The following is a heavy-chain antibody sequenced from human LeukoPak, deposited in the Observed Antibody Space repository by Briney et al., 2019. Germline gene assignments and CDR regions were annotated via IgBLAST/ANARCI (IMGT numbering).Heavy chain of an antibody. Sequence: GSLRLSCVVSGFPVTNTYMTWVRQAPGKGLEWVSVISYSGITNYADSVKGRFTISTDNSKNTLYLEMNSLRAGDTAVYYCTTDSIAVAGFDYWGQGTLVTVSS. J-gene: IGHJ4*02. D-gene: IGHD6-19*01. CDR1: GFPVTNTY. CDR3: TTDSIAVAGFDY. V-gene: IGHV3-53*01. CDR2: ISYSGIT.